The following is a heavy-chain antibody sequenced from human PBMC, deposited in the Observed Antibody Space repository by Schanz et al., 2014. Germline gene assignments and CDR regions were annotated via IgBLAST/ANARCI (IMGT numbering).Heavy chain of an antibody. CDR3: VREENYPSFLGYYYYMDV. CDR1: GFGFDDYA. J-gene: IGHJ6*03. Sequence: VQLVESGGGLVQPGGSLRLSCSASGFGFDDYAMSWVRQAPGKGLEWAALISHDGNNKHYVDSVEGRFTISRDNSKSMLFLEMSSLRVEDTAVYYCVREENYPSFLGYYYYMDVWGKGTSVTVSS. D-gene: IGHD3-10*01. CDR2: ISHDGNNK. V-gene: IGHV3-30-3*01.